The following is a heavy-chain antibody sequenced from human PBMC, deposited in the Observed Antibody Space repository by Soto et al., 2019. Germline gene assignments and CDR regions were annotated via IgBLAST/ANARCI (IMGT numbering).Heavy chain of an antibody. Sequence: EVQLVQSGGGLVQPGRSLRLSCAASGFTFDDYAMHWVRQAPGKGLEWVSDISWSSGIIGYAESVKGRFTIYRDNDKNPLHQKKNSLTAEDTALYYCAKSYSYDVLEPLGYWRQGTLVTVSS. CDR1: GFTFDDYA. CDR2: ISWSSGII. V-gene: IGHV3-9*01. D-gene: IGHD5-18*01. CDR3: AKSYSYDVLEPLGY. J-gene: IGHJ4*02.